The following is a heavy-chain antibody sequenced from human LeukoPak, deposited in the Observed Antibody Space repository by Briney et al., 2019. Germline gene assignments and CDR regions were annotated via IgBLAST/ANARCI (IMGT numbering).Heavy chain of an antibody. D-gene: IGHD5-24*01. CDR2: IYNRGST. CDR3: AGLQAHRPLDY. J-gene: IGHJ4*02. V-gene: IGHV4-61*08. Sequence: SSETLSLTCTVSGGSVSGNGYFWNWIRQPPGKGLEWIGYIYNRGSTNYNPSLKSRVTISVDTSNNQFSLKLSSVTAADTAVYFCAGLQAHRPLDYWGQGTLVTVSS. CDR1: GGSVSGNGYF.